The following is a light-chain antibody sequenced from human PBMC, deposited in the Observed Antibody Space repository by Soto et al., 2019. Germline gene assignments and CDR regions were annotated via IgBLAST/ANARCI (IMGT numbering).Light chain of an antibody. Sequence: DIQMTQSPSSLSASVGDRVTITCRASESIARHLNWYQQKPGKAPKLLIYAASSLQNGVPSRFRGGGSGTDFTLSISNLQPEYFATYYCQQSYSTLSITVGQGTRLEIK. V-gene: IGKV1-39*01. CDR2: AAS. CDR3: QQSYSTLSIT. CDR1: ESIARH. J-gene: IGKJ5*01.